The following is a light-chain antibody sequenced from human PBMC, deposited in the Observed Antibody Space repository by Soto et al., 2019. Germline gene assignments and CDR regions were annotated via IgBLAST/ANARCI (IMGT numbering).Light chain of an antibody. Sequence: EIQMTQSQSSLSASVGDRVTMTCRASQSISSYLNWYQQKPGKAPKLLIYAASSLQSGVPSRFSGSGSGTDFTLTISGLQSEDFATYYCQQSFSTPTFGQGTRLEI. CDR3: QQSFSTPT. J-gene: IGKJ5*01. CDR2: AAS. V-gene: IGKV1-39*01. CDR1: QSISSY.